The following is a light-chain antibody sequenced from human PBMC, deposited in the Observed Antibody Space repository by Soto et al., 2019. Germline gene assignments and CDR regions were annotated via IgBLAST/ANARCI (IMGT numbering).Light chain of an antibody. CDR1: QTVSSQ. Sequence: LLTQSPATLSLSPGESATLSCRASQTVSSQLAWYQQKPGQAPRLLIYDASKRATGVQGRFSGSGSGTDFTLTISSLEPDDFGVYYCQQRSSWPTFGQGTRVEIK. CDR2: DAS. J-gene: IGKJ1*01. CDR3: QQRSSWPT. V-gene: IGKV3-11*01.